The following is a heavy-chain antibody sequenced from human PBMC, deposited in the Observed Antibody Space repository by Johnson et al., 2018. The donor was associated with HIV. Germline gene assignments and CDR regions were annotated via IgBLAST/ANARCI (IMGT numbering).Heavy chain of an antibody. Sequence: QVQLVESGGGVVQPGRSLRLSCAASGFTFSSYAMHWVRQAPGKGLEWVAVISYDGSNKYYADSVKGRFSISRDNARNTLYVQLNRLRAEDTAVYYCARERDYYDSSGYWVDAFDIWGQGTMVTVSS. V-gene: IGHV3-30-3*01. J-gene: IGHJ3*02. CDR3: ARERDYYDSSGYWVDAFDI. D-gene: IGHD3-22*01. CDR2: ISYDGSNK. CDR1: GFTFSSYA.